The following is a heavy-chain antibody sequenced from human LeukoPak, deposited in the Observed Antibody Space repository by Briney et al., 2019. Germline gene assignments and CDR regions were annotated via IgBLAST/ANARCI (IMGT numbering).Heavy chain of an antibody. J-gene: IGHJ6*04. D-gene: IGHD3-10*01. CDR2: ISSSGSTI. CDR3: ARDGMVRGVLEYYYYGMDV. CDR1: GFTFSSYE. Sequence: PGGSLRLCCAASGFTFSSYEMNWGRQAPGKGLEWVSYISSSGSTIYYADSVKGRFTISRDNAKNSLYLQMNSLRAEDTAVYYCARDGMVRGVLEYYYYGMDVWGKGTTVTVSS. V-gene: IGHV3-48*03.